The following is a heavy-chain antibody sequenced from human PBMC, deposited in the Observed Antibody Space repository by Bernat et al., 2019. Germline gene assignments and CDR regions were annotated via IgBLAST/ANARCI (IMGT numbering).Heavy chain of an antibody. Sequence: VQLVESGGGLVQPGGSLRLSCAASGFTFSSYGMHWVRQAPGKGLEWVAVISYDGSNKYYADSVKGRFTISRDNSKNMLYLQMNSLRAEETAVYYCAKAYDFWSGYYTFYYYYGMDVWGQGTTVTVSS. D-gene: IGHD3-3*01. CDR2: ISYDGSNK. CDR3: AKAYDFWSGYYTFYYYYGMDV. CDR1: GFTFSSYG. J-gene: IGHJ6*02. V-gene: IGHV3-30*18.